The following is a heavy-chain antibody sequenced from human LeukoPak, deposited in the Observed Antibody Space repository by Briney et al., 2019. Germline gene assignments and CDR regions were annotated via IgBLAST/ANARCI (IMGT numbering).Heavy chain of an antibody. D-gene: IGHD3-10*01. CDR2: INPNSGGT. Sequence: ASVKVSCKASGYTFSGYYMHWVRQAPGQGLEWMGWINPNSGGTNYAQKFQGRVTMTRDTSISTAYMELSRLRSDDTAVYYCARPNYGSGRNGAFDIWGQGTMVTVSS. J-gene: IGHJ3*02. CDR3: ARPNYGSGRNGAFDI. CDR1: GYTFSGYY. V-gene: IGHV1-2*02.